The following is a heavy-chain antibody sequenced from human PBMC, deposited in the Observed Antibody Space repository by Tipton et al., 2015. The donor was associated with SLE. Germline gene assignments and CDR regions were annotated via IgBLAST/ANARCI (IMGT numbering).Heavy chain of an antibody. D-gene: IGHD5-18*01. V-gene: IGHV3-7*02. J-gene: IGHJ3*02. CDR3: ARNGVRGYDAFDI. Sequence: SLRLSCAASGFTFSSSWMSWVRQAPGKGLEWVANIKQDGSEKFYVDSVRGRFTFSRDNAKNSLFLQMNSLRDEDTAVYYCARNGVRGYDAFDIWGQGTMVTVSS. CDR1: GFTFSSSW. CDR2: IKQDGSEK.